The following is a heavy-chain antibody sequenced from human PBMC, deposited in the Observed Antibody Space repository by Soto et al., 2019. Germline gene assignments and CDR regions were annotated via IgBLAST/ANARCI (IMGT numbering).Heavy chain of an antibody. Sequence: AAVKVSCQSSGYTLSSYYMHWVRQAPGQGLEWMGIINPSGGNTSYAQKFQGSVTMTRDTSTSTVYMELSSLRSEDTAVYYCTTHLLFSNYYDYGMDVWGQGTAVTVSS. D-gene: IGHD2-15*01. CDR3: TTHLLFSNYYDYGMDV. CDR1: GYTLSSYY. CDR2: INPSGGNT. V-gene: IGHV1-46*01. J-gene: IGHJ6*02.